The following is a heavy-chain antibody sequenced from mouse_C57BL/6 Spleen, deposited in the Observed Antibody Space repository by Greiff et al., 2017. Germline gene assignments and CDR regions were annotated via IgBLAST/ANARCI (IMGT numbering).Heavy chain of an antibody. CDR2: ISYDGSN. Sequence: DVKLQESGPGLVKPSQSLSLTCSVTGYSITSGYYWNWIRQFPGNKLEWMGYISYDGSNNYNPSLKNRISITRDTSKNQFFLKLNSGTTEDTATYYCARGDYYGSSPYYFDYWGQGTTLTVSS. J-gene: IGHJ2*01. V-gene: IGHV3-6*01. CDR3: ARGDYYGSSPYYFDY. CDR1: GYSITSGYY. D-gene: IGHD1-1*01.